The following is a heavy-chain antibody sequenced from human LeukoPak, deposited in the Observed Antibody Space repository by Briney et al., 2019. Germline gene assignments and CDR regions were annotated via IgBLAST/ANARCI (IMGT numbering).Heavy chain of an antibody. Sequence: PGGSLRLSCAASGFTFSSYWMHWVRQAPGKGLEWVSAISGSGGSTYYADSVKGRFTISRDNAKNSLYLQLNSLRAEDTAVYYCAKVGLVPAARYYYYYYMDVWGKGTTVTISS. J-gene: IGHJ6*03. CDR3: AKVGLVPAARYYYYYYMDV. CDR2: ISGSGGST. V-gene: IGHV3-48*01. CDR1: GFTFSSYW. D-gene: IGHD2-2*01.